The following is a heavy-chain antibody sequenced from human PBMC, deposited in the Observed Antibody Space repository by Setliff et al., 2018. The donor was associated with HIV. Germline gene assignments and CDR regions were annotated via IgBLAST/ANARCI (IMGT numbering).Heavy chain of an antibody. Sequence: PSETLSLTCAVSGGSISSNWWSWVRQSPGKGLEWIGEIYHSGSTHYNPSLQSRVTISVDKSKSQFSLKLNSVTAADTAVYYCGGNGYYSIDYLGQGTLVTVSS. CDR3: GGNGYYSIDY. D-gene: IGHD3-22*01. J-gene: IGHJ4*02. V-gene: IGHV4-4*02. CDR2: IYHSGST. CDR1: GGSISSNW.